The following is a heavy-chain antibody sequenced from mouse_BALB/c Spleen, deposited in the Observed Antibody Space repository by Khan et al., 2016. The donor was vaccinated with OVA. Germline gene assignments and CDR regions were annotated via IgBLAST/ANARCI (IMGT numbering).Heavy chain of an antibody. J-gene: IGHJ2*01. CDR2: ISYSGST. Sequence: VQLQQSGPGLVKPSQSLSLTCTVTGYSITSGYGWNWIRQFPGNKLEWMGYISYSGSTNYNPSLKSRISITRDTSKNQFFLQLNSVTTEDTATYYCARTARIKYWGQGTTLTVSS. CDR1: GYSITSGYG. CDR3: ARTARIKY. V-gene: IGHV3-2*02. D-gene: IGHD1-2*01.